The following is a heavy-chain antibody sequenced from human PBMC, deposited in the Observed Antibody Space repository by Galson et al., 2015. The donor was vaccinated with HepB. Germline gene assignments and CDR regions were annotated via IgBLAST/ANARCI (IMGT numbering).Heavy chain of an antibody. CDR3: ARDWAWGFLLDLLQTGFDV. D-gene: IGHD3-22*01. V-gene: IGHV3-21*01. CDR2: ISRSGRYM. J-gene: IGHJ4*02. Sequence: SLRLSCAASGFSFNIYTMNWVRQVPGKGLEWVASISRSGRYMYYADSVEGRFTISRDNAQNSLNLEMKSLRVEDTAVYYCARDWAWGFLLDLLQTGFDVWGLGTRVTVSS. CDR1: GFSFNIYT.